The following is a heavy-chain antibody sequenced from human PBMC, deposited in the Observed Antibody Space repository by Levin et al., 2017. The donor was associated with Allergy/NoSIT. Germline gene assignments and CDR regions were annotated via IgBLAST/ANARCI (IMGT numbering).Heavy chain of an antibody. CDR2: IYYSGST. D-gene: IGHD2-2*01. Sequence: SETLSLTCTVSGGSISSSSYYWGWIRQPPGKGLEWIGSIYYSGSTYYNPSLKSRVTISVDTSKNQFSLKLSSVTAADTAVYYCASLRRYCSSTSCYAIFDYWGQGTLVTVSS. V-gene: IGHV4-39*01. J-gene: IGHJ4*02. CDR3: ASLRRYCSSTSCYAIFDY. CDR1: GGSISSSSYY.